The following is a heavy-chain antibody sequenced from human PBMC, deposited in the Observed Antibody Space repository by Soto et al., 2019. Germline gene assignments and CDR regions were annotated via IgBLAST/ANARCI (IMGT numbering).Heavy chain of an antibody. CDR1: GGSISSYY. D-gene: IGHD2-15*01. V-gene: IGHV4-59*08. Sequence: SETLSLTCTVSGGSISSYYWSWIRQPPGKGLEWIGYIYYSGSTNYNPSLKSRLTISVDTSKNQFSLNLGSAAAADTAVYYCARHLCSNGNCYAFDFWGQGTLVTV. J-gene: IGHJ4*02. CDR2: IYYSGST. CDR3: ARHLCSNGNCYAFDF.